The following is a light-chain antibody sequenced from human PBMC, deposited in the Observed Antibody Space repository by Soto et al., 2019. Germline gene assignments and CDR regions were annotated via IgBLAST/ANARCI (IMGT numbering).Light chain of an antibody. CDR2: EVV. CDR1: KSDIGVYDF. Sequence: QSALTQPPSASGTPGQSVTISCTGTKSDIGVYDFVSWYQHHPGKAPRLIIYEVVQRPSGVPDRFSGSKSGNTASLTVSGLQAADEADYCCTSYAGSNTYVFGSGTKVTVL. CDR3: TSYAGSNTYV. V-gene: IGLV2-8*01. J-gene: IGLJ1*01.